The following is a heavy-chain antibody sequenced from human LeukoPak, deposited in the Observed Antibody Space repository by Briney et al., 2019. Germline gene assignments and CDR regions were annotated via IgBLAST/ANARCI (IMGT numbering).Heavy chain of an antibody. V-gene: IGHV3-74*01. CDR3: ARDRTTVTLFDY. CDR1: GFTFTSVW. Sequence: GGSLRLSCAAPGFTFTSVWMHWFRQAPGRGLVWISRISTDGAITGYADSVKGRFTISRDNAKNTLYLQMNSLRAEDTAVYYCARDRTTVTLFDYWGQGALVTVSS. CDR2: ISTDGAIT. J-gene: IGHJ4*02. D-gene: IGHD4-17*01.